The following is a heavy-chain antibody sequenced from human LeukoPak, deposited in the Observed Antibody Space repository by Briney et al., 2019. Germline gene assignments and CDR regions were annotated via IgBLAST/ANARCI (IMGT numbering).Heavy chain of an antibody. J-gene: IGHJ6*03. Sequence: PGGSLRLSCAASGFTFSSYGMYWVRQAPGEGLDWVAVIWYDGNHKSYANSVKGRFTISRDNPKNILYLQMNSLRADDTAVYYCARDRGYSSSWSFGKHYYMDVWGKGTTVTVSS. D-gene: IGHD6-13*01. CDR3: ARDRGYSSSWSFGKHYYMDV. CDR1: GFTFSSYG. V-gene: IGHV3-33*07. CDR2: IWYDGNHK.